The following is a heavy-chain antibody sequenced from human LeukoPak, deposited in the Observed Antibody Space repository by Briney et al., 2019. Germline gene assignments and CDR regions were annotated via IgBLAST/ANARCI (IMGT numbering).Heavy chain of an antibody. CDR3: ARGSRFGVVGRDAFDI. V-gene: IGHV3-21*01. CDR2: ISSSSSYI. D-gene: IGHD3-3*01. Sequence: GGSLRLSCAASGFTFSSYSMNWVRQAPGKGLEWVSSISSSSSYIYYADSVKGRFTISRDNAKNSLYLQVNSLRAEDTAVYYCARGSRFGVVGRDAFDIWGQGTVVTVSS. CDR1: GFTFSSYS. J-gene: IGHJ3*02.